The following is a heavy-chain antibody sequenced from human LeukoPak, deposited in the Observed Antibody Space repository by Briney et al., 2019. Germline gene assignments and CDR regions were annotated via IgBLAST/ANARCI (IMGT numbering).Heavy chain of an antibody. CDR3: ATDREGDPSAYYLV. CDR2: ISYDGSNK. J-gene: IGHJ4*02. D-gene: IGHD3-22*01. V-gene: IGHV3-30-3*01. Sequence: GGSLRLSCAASGFTFSSYAMHWVRQAPGKGLEWVAVISYDGSNKYYADSVKGRFTISRDNSKNTLYLQMNSLRAEDTAVYYCATDREGDPSAYYLVGGQGTLITVSS. CDR1: GFTFSSYA.